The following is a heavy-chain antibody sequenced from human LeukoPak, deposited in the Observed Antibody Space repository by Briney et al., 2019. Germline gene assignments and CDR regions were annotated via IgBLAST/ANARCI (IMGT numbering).Heavy chain of an antibody. J-gene: IGHJ3*02. CDR2: IYFTGST. V-gene: IGHV4-59*01. CDR3: ARAGIVGDAFDI. D-gene: IGHD2-15*01. Sequence: PSEILSLTCTVSGDSIGSYYWSWIRQPPGKGLEWIGYIYFTGSTNYNPSLKSRVIMSVDTSKNQFSLKVTSVNVADTAVYYCARAGIVGDAFDIWGQGTMVTVSS. CDR1: GDSIGSYY.